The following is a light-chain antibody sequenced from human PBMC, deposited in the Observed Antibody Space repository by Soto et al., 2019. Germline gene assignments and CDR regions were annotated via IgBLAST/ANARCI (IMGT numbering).Light chain of an antibody. V-gene: IGKV4-1*01. CDR1: QSLLYSSNNKNY. CDR3: QQYYNTPYT. J-gene: IGKJ2*01. Sequence: DVVLTQSPDSLPVSLGERATINCKSSQSLLYSSNNKNYLAWYQQNPGQPPKLLIYWASTRESGVPDRFSGSGSGTDFTLTISGLQADDVAVYYCQQYYNTPYTFGQGTKVDIK. CDR2: WAS.